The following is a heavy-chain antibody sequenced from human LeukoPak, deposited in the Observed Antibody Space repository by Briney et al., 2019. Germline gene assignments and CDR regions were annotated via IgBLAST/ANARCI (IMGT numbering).Heavy chain of an antibody. D-gene: IGHD2-15*01. CDR2: TYYRSSWYN. V-gene: IGHV6-1*01. CDR3: AGGGSCPFDS. CDR1: GDSVSSNSAA. J-gene: IGHJ4*02. Sequence: SQTLSLTCAISGDSVSSNSAAWNWIRQSPSRGLEWLGRTYYRSSWYNDYAVSVKSRITINSDTSKNQFSLQLNSVTPEDTAVYFCAGGGSCPFDSGGRGPLFPVSS.